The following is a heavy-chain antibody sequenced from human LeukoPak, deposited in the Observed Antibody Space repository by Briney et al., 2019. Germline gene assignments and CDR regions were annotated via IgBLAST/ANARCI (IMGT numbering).Heavy chain of an antibody. CDR3: AKGRLYGIAAAPMDY. Sequence: GRSLRLSCAASGFTFDDYAMHWVRQAPGKGLEWVSGISWNSGSIDYADSVKGRFAISRDNAKNSLYLQMNSLRTEDTALYFCAKGRLYGIAAAPMDYWGQRTLVTVSS. J-gene: IGHJ4*02. D-gene: IGHD6-13*01. V-gene: IGHV3-9*01. CDR1: GFTFDDYA. CDR2: ISWNSGSI.